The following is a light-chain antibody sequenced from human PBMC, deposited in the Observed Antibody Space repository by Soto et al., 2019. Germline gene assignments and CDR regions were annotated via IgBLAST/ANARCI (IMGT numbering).Light chain of an antibody. CDR3: MQALQLWT. CDR2: EAS. CDR1: QSLVHSDGKSH. Sequence: ITLTQTPYALSVSPGQPASISCRSSQSLVHSDGKSHLYWYLQKPGQPPQLLIYEASNRFSGVPDRFSGSGSGTDFTLKISRVEAEDVGVYYCMQALQLWTFGQGTKVDIK. V-gene: IGKV2D-29*01. J-gene: IGKJ1*01.